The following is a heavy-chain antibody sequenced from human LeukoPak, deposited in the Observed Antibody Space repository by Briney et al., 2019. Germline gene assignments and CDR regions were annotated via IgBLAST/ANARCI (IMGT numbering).Heavy chain of an antibody. D-gene: IGHD6-19*01. CDR3: VRQYSSGWSYYYGMDV. V-gene: IGHV6-1*01. J-gene: IGHJ6*02. Sequence: SQTLSLTCAISGDSVSSHSAAWHWIRQSPSRGLEWLGRTYYRSKWYNDHAVSVKSRITITPDTSKNHFSLQLNSVTPEDTSVYYCVRQYSSGWSYYYGMDVWGQGTTVTVSS. CDR1: GDSVSSHSAA. CDR2: TYYRSKWYN.